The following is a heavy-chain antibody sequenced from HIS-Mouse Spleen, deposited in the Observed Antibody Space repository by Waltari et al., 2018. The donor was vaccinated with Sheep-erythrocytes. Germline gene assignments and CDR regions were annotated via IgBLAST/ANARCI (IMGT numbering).Heavy chain of an antibody. V-gene: IGHV3-21*01. CDR1: GLSLCRYS. CDR3: ARVASGATFDY. D-gene: IGHD1-26*01. CDR2: ISSSSSYI. J-gene: IGHJ4*02. Sequence: EVQLVESGGGLVKPWGSLRASCAASGLSLCRYSLTWVRQAPGKGLEWVSSISSSSSYIYYADSVKGRFTISRDNAKNSLYLQMNSLRAEDTAVYYCARVASGATFDYWGQGTLVTVSS.